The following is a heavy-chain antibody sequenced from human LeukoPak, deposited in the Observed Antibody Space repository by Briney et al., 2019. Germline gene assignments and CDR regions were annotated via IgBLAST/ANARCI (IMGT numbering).Heavy chain of an antibody. Sequence: GGSLRLSCTASGFTFGSYAMGWVRQAPGKGLEWVSSIRGGSENTYYADSVKGRFTISRDNSKSTLNLQLNSLRAEGTAVYYCARTIAQYSNSWLYFYYGLDVWGQGTTVTVSS. CDR2: IRGGSENT. D-gene: IGHD6-13*01. CDR3: ARTIAQYSNSWLYFYYGLDV. J-gene: IGHJ6*02. V-gene: IGHV3-23*01. CDR1: GFTFGSYA.